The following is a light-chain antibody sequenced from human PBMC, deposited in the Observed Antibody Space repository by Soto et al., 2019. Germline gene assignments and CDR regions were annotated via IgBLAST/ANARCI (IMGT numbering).Light chain of an antibody. V-gene: IGKV3-11*01. CDR2: DGY. CDR3: QQRSDTPT. Sequence: IVLTQSPATLSLSPGERATLSCRASQSVGSYLAWYQQKRGQAPRLLIYDGYYRATGIPARFSGGGSGTDFTLTISSVEPEDFAVYYCQQRSDTPTFGGGTTVEIK. CDR1: QSVGSY. J-gene: IGKJ4*01.